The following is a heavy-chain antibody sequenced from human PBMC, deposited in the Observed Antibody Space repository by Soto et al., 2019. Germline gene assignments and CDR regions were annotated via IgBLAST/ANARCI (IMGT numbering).Heavy chain of an antibody. CDR1: RGTFSSYA. J-gene: IGHJ6*02. Sequence: SVKVSCKASRGTFSSYAISWVRQAPGQGLEWMGGIIPIFGTANYAQKFQGRVTITADESTSTAYMELSSLRSEDTAVYYCARENRQLAYYYYGMDVWGQGTTVTVSS. CDR3: ARENRQLAYYYYGMDV. D-gene: IGHD6-6*01. V-gene: IGHV1-69*13. CDR2: IIPIFGTA.